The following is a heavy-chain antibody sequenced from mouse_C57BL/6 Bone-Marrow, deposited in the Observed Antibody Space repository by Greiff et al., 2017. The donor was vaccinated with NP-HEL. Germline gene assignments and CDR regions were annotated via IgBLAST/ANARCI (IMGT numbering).Heavy chain of an antibody. V-gene: IGHV1-26*01. D-gene: IGHD2-4*01. CDR3: ARAGNDYEGDYFDY. CDR1: GYTFTDYY. CDR2: INPNNGGT. Sequence: EVQLQQSGPELVKPGASVKISCKASGYTFTDYYMNWVKQSHGKSLEWIGDINPNNGGTSYNQKCKGKATLTVDKSSSTAYMELRSLTSEDSAVYYCARAGNDYEGDYFDYWGQGTTLTVSS. J-gene: IGHJ2*01.